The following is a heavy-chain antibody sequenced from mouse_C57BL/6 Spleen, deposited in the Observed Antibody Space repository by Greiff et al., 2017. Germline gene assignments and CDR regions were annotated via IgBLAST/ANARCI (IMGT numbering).Heavy chain of an antibody. CDR1: GYAFSSSW. V-gene: IGHV1-82*01. Sequence: VQLQQSGPELVKPGASVKISCKASGYAFSSSWMNWVKQRPGKGLEWIGRIYPGDGDTNYNGKFKGKATLTADKSSSTAYMQLSSLTSEDSAVXFCARWDTTVPYAMDYWGQGTSVTVSS. CDR3: ARWDTTVPYAMDY. J-gene: IGHJ4*01. D-gene: IGHD1-1*01. CDR2: IYPGDGDT.